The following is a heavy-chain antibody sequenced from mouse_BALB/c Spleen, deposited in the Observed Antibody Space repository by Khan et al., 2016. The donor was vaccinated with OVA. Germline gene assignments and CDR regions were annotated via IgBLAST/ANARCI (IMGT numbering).Heavy chain of an antibody. CDR2: LSSGGSYT. CDR3: ARQYSNSFFEY. CDR1: GFTFSSFG. Sequence: EVELVESGGDLVKPGGSLKLSCAASGFTFSSFGMSWIRQTPDKRLEWVATLSSGGSYTYYPDSVKGRFTISRDNAKNTLYLQMSSLKSEDTAMHYCARQYSNSFFEYWGQGTTLTVSS. J-gene: IGHJ2*01. V-gene: IGHV5-6*01. D-gene: IGHD2-5*01.